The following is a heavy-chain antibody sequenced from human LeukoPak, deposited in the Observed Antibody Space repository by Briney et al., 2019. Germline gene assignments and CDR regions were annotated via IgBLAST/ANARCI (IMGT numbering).Heavy chain of an antibody. D-gene: IGHD3-3*01. CDR2: IRYDGSNK. J-gene: IGHJ4*02. CDR1: GFTFSSYG. CDR3: AKDPTSTYDFWSGSIFDY. Sequence: QPGGSLRLSCAASGFTFSSYGMHWVRQAPGKGLEWVAFIRYDGSNKYYADSVKGRFTISRDNSKKTLYLQMNSLRAEDTAVYYCAKDPTSTYDFWSGSIFDYWGQGTLVTVSS. V-gene: IGHV3-30*02.